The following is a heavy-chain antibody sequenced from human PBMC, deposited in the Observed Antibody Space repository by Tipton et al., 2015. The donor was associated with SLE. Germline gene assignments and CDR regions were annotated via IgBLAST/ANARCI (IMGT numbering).Heavy chain of an antibody. V-gene: IGHV3-48*01. D-gene: IGHD2/OR15-2a*01. Sequence: SLRLSCAVSGFTFSSYSMNWVRQAPGKGLEWVSYISSSSSTIYYADSVKGRFTISRDNAKNSLYLQMNSLRAEDTAVYYCASLSTTPAHLSDGPAPTPRKPHHTPLFCKSTPLGGDDRAWVFVGPLFGRPPPPGGLRGPDP. CDR3: ASLSTTPAHLSDGPAPTPRKPHHTPLFCKSTPLGGDDRAWVFVGPLFGRPPPPGGLRGPDP. CDR1: GFTFSSYS. J-gene: IGHJ5*02. CDR2: ISSSSSTI.